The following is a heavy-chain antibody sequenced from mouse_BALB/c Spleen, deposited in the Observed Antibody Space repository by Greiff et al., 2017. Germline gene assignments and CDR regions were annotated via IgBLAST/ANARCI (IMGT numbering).Heavy chain of an antibody. J-gene: IGHJ2*01. CDR1: GFSLTSYG. Sequence: VQLQESGPRLVQPSQSLSITCTVSGFSLTSYGVHWVRQSPGKGLEWLGVIWRGGSTDYNAAFMSRLSITKDNSKSQVFFKMNSLQADDTAIYYCAKNEYGLYYFDYWGQGTTLTVSS. CDR3: AKNEYGLYYFDY. V-gene: IGHV2-5*01. CDR2: IWRGGST. D-gene: IGHD1-2*01.